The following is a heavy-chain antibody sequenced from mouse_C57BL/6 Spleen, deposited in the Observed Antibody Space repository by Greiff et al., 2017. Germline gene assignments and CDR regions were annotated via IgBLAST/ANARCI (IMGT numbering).Heavy chain of an antibody. Sequence: VQLQQSGAELVKPGASVKLSCKASGYTFTSYWMQWVKQRPGQGLEWIGEIDPCAGYTNYNQKFKGQATLTVDTSSSTAYMQLSSLTSEDSAVYYCARRRDGYYSYYFDDWGQGTTLTVSS. CDR3: ARRRDGYYSYYFDD. CDR1: GYTFTSYW. CDR2: IDPCAGYT. J-gene: IGHJ2*01. V-gene: IGHV1-50*01. D-gene: IGHD2-3*01.